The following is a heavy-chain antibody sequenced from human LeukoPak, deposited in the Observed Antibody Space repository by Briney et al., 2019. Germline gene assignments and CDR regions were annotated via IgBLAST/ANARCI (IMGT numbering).Heavy chain of an antibody. CDR1: GFTFSSYA. Sequence: PGRSLRLSCAASGFTFSSYAMRWVRQAPGKGLEWVAVISYDGSNKYYADSVKGRFTISRDNSKNTLYLQMNSLRAEDTAVYYCARANTYYDFWGNFDYWGQGTLVTVSS. J-gene: IGHJ4*02. V-gene: IGHV3-30*01. CDR2: ISYDGSNK. D-gene: IGHD3-3*01. CDR3: ARANTYYDFWGNFDY.